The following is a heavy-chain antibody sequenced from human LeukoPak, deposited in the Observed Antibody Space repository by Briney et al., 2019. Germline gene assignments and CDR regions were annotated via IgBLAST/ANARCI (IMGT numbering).Heavy chain of an antibody. CDR2: IIPIFGTA. V-gene: IGHV1-69*13. CDR1: GGTFSSYA. Sequence: GASVKVSCKASGGTFSSYAISWVRQAPGQGLEWMGGIIPIFGTANYAQKFQGRVTITADESTSTAYMELSSLRSEDTAVYYCARGEGKWELLQGDAFDIWGQGTMVTVSS. J-gene: IGHJ3*02. D-gene: IGHD1-26*01. CDR3: ARGEGKWELLQGDAFDI.